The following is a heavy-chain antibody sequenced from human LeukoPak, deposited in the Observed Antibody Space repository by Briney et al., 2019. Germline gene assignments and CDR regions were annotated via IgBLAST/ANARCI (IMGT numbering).Heavy chain of an antibody. Sequence: GGSLRLSCGASGFTFSSYAMHWVRQAPGKGLEWVAVISYDGSNKYYADSVKGRFTISRDNSKNTLYLQMNSLRAEDTAVYYCARDRGSSSWYYFDYWGQGTLVTVSS. CDR2: ISYDGSNK. J-gene: IGHJ4*02. CDR3: ARDRGSSSWYYFDY. V-gene: IGHV3-30*04. CDR1: GFTFSSYA. D-gene: IGHD6-13*01.